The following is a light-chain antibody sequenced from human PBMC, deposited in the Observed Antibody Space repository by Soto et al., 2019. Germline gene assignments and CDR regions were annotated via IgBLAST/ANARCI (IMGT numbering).Light chain of an antibody. CDR1: HSVTRY. CDR2: DAS. V-gene: IGKV3-20*01. Sequence: EIVLTQSPGTLSLSPGEGATLSCRASHSVTRYVAWYQQKPGQAPRLLISDASGRATGIPDRFSGSGSGTDFTLTISRLEPEDFAVYHCQQYGSSPLITFGQGTRLEIK. CDR3: QQYGSSPLIT. J-gene: IGKJ5*01.